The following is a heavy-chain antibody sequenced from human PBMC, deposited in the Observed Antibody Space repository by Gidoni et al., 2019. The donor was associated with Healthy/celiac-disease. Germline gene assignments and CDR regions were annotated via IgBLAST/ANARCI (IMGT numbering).Heavy chain of an antibody. Sequence: QVQLQESAPGLVKPSQTLSLTCTVSGGSIRSGDYYWSWIRQPPGKGLEWIGYIYYSGSTYYNPSLKSRVTISVDTSKNQFSLKLSSVTAADTAVYYCARVGITMILWDWFDPWGQGTLVTVSS. CDR2: IYYSGST. V-gene: IGHV4-30-4*01. CDR1: GGSIRSGDYY. CDR3: ARVGITMILWDWFDP. D-gene: IGHD3-22*01. J-gene: IGHJ5*02.